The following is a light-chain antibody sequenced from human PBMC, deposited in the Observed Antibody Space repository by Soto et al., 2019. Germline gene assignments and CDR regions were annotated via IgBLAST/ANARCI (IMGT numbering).Light chain of an antibody. CDR2: GAS. CDR1: QSVSNNY. J-gene: IGKJ1*01. CDR3: QHYGYPQWT. V-gene: IGKV3-20*01. Sequence: EIVLTQSPCTLSLSPGERATLSCRASQSVSNNYLAWYQQKPGQAPRLLIYGASNRATGIPDRFSGSGSGTDFTLTISRLEPEDFAVYYCQHYGYPQWTFGQGTKVDI.